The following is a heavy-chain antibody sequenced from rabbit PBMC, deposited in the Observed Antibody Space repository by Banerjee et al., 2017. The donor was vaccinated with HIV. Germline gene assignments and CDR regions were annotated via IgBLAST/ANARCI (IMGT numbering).Heavy chain of an antibody. Sequence: QEQLVESGGGLVQPGGSLKLSCKASGLDISTYSMNWVRQAPGKGLEWIGYIDPVFGSTYYANWVNGRFTISKTSSTTVTLQMTSLTAADTATYFCARGDTYGVIGYGYGSDLWGPGTLVTVS. D-gene: IGHD6-1*01. CDR1: GLDISTYS. V-gene: IGHV1S39*01. J-gene: IGHJ4*01. CDR2: IDPVFGST. CDR3: ARGDTYGVIGYGYGSDL.